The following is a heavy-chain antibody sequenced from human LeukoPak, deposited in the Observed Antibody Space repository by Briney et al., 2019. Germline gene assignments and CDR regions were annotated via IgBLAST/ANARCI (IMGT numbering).Heavy chain of an antibody. D-gene: IGHD6-19*01. CDR2: FDPEDGET. V-gene: IGHV1-24*01. CDR3: ARDDDAQAVAGDY. J-gene: IGHJ4*02. Sequence: ASVKVSCKVSGYTLTELSMHWVRQAPGKGLEWMGGFDPEDGETIYAQKFQGRVTMTTDTSTSTAYMELRSLRSDDTAVYYCARDDDAQAVAGDYWGQGTLVTVSS. CDR1: GYTLTELS.